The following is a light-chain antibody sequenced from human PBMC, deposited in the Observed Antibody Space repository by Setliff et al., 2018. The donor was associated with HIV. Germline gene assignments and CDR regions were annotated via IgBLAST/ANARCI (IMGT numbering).Light chain of an antibody. CDR2: EVT. Sequence: QSALTQPASVSGSPGQSITIPCTGTSSDVGNYNLVSWYQQPPGKAPKLMVYEVTKRPLGVSTRFSGSKSGNTASLTISGLLAEDEADYYCCSYAGSRTFDVFGTGTKVTVL. CDR3: CSYAGSRTFDV. V-gene: IGLV2-23*02. CDR1: SSDVGNYNL. J-gene: IGLJ1*01.